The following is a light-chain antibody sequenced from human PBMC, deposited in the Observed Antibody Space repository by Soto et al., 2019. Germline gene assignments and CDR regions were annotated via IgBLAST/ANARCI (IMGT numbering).Light chain of an antibody. V-gene: IGLV2-11*01. CDR2: DVN. CDR1: SSDVGAYKY. CDR3: CSYTGRFYI. Sequence: QSALTQPRSVSRSPGQSVTISCTGTSSDVGAYKYVSWYQQHPGKAPKVIIFDVNERPSGVPGRFSGSKSGNTASLIISGLQTEDDADYYCCSYTGRFYIFGTGTKVTVL. J-gene: IGLJ1*01.